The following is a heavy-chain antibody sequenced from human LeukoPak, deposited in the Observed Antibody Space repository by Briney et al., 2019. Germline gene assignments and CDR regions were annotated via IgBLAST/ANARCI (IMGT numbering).Heavy chain of an antibody. J-gene: IGHJ4*02. V-gene: IGHV3-7*01. Sequence: GGYLRLSCAASGFTFSSYWMSWVRQAPGKGLEWVANIKQDGSEKYYVDSVKGRFTISRDNAKNSLYLQMNSIRAEDTAVYYCARGPLLGSHFPYYFDYWGQGTLVTVSS. D-gene: IGHD1-26*01. CDR3: ARGPLLGSHFPYYFDY. CDR2: IKQDGSEK. CDR1: GFTFSSYW.